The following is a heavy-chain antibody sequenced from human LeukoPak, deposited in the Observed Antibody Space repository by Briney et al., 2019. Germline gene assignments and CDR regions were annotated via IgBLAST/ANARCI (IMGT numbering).Heavy chain of an antibody. CDR1: GFTFDDYA. Sequence: GRSLRLSCAASGFTFDDYAMHWVRQAPGKGLEWVSGISWNSGSRGYADSVKGRFTISRDNAKNSLYLQMNSLRAEDMALYYCAKDITRWGCSGYGTFDIWGQGTMVTVSS. V-gene: IGHV3-9*03. CDR3: AKDITRWGCSGYGTFDI. J-gene: IGHJ3*02. CDR2: ISWNSGSR. D-gene: IGHD5-12*01.